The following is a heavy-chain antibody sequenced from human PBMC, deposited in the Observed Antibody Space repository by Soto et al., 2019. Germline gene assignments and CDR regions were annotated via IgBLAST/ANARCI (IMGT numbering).Heavy chain of an antibody. CDR3: AREAGAAWLRMYYFDY. CDR1: GFTFSSYS. D-gene: IGHD5-12*01. J-gene: IGHJ4*02. V-gene: IGHV3-21*01. CDR2: ISSSSSYI. Sequence: GGSLRLSCAASGFTFSSYSMNWVRQAPGKGLEWVSSISSSSSYIYYADSVKGRFTISRDNAKNSLYLQMNSLRAEDTAVYYCAREAGAAWLRMYYFDYWGQGTLVTVSS.